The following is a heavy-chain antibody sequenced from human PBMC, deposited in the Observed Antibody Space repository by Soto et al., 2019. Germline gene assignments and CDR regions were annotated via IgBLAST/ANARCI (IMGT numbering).Heavy chain of an antibody. CDR3: ARVGDSSGYYYFDSHVYFDY. J-gene: IGHJ4*02. D-gene: IGHD3-22*01. CDR2: ISAYNGNT. V-gene: IGHV1-18*01. CDR1: GYTFTSYG. Sequence: ASVKVSCKASGYTFTSYGISWVRQAPGQGLEWMGWISAYNGNTNYAQKLQGRVTMTTDTSTSTAYMELRSLRSDDTAVYYCARVGDSSGYYYFDSHVYFDYWGQGTLVTVSS.